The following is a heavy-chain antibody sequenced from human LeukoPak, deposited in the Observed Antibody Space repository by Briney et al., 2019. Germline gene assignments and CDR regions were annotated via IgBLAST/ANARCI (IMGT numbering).Heavy chain of an antibody. CDR3: ARQQQQLWYD. CDR2: ISSSAGTT. CDR1: AFTCSSYE. Sequence: PAGSLRLSCAASAFTCSSYEKNRGRQAPGKGQEWVSYISSSAGTTYYADSVKGRFTISRDIAKNSLCLQMNSLGAEDTAVYFCARQQQQLWYDWGQGTLVTVSS. V-gene: IGHV3-48*03. D-gene: IGHD5-18*01. J-gene: IGHJ4*02.